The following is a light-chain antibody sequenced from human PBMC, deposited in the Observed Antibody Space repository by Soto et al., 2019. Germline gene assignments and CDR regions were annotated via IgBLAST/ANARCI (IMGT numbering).Light chain of an antibody. CDR2: STN. CDR1: SSNIGSKV. J-gene: IGLJ2*01. V-gene: IGLV1-44*01. Sequence: QSVLTQPPSASGTPGQRVTISCSGSSSNIGSKVVNWYQQVSVTAPKLLIYSTNQRPSGVPDRFSGSKSGTSASLAISGIQSEDEADYYCAKWDDTLDGVVFGGGTQVTVL. CDR3: AKWDDTLDGVV.